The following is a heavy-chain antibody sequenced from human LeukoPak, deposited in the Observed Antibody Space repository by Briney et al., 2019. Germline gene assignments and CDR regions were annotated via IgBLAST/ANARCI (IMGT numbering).Heavy chain of an antibody. Sequence: GASVKVSCKASGSTFTDCYLHWVRQAPGQGLEWMGWINPNSGGTKYAQKFQDNVTLTRDTSISTAYMEMSRLRSDDTAVYFCVRGNYYDDYYFEYWGQGTLVTVSS. J-gene: IGHJ4*02. D-gene: IGHD3-16*01. CDR2: INPNSGGT. V-gene: IGHV1-2*02. CDR3: VRGNYYDDYYFEY. CDR1: GSTFTDCY.